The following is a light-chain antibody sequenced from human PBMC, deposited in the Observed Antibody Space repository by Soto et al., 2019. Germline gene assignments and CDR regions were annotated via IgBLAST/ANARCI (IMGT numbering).Light chain of an antibody. J-gene: IGKJ5*01. V-gene: IGKV1-12*01. CDR2: GAS. CDR3: QEATRIPIT. CDR1: QDISSW. Sequence: DIQMTQSPSSVSASIGDTVTITCRASQDISSWLAWYQQKPGKPPYLLIYGASVLQSGVPSRFSGSGSGTDFTLTISSLQPEDFGTYYCQEATRIPITFGQGTRLEIK.